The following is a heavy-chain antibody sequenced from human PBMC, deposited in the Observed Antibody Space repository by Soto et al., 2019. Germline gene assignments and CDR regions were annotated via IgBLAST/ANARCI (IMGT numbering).Heavy chain of an antibody. V-gene: IGHV3-30*18. CDR3: AKDLSVSEQWLVIYYYYGMDV. D-gene: IGHD6-19*01. J-gene: IGHJ6*02. CDR1: GFTFSSYG. Sequence: GSLRLSCAASGFTFSSYGMHWVRQAPGKGLEWVAVISYDGSNKYYADSVKGRFTISRDNSKNTLYLQMNSLRAEDTAVYYCAKDLSVSEQWLVIYYYYGMDVWGQGTTVTVSS. CDR2: ISYDGSNK.